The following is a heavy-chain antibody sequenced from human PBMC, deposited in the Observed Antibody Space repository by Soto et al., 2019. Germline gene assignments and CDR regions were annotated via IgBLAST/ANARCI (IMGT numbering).Heavy chain of an antibody. CDR2: INAGNGNT. CDR3: ARVPGGNYCSSTSCYLPHDRVDFDY. CDR1: GYTFTSYA. J-gene: IGHJ4*02. D-gene: IGHD2-2*01. Sequence: GASVKVSCKASGYTFTSYAMHWVHQAPGQRLEWMGWINAGNGNTKYSQKFQGRVTITRDTSASTAYMELSSLRSEDTAVYYCARVPGGNYCSSTSCYLPHDRVDFDYWGQGTLVTVSS. V-gene: IGHV1-3*01.